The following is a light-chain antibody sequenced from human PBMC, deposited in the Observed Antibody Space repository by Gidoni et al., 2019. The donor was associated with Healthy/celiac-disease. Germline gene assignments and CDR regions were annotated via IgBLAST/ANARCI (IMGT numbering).Light chain of an antibody. Sequence: EIVLTQSPATLSLSPGERATLSCRASQSVSSYLAWYQQKPGQAPRLLIYDASNGATGIPARFSGSGSGTDFTLTISSLEPEDFAVYYCQQRSNWPPNTFGQXAKLEIK. J-gene: IGKJ2*01. CDR1: QSVSSY. CDR3: QQRSNWPPNT. V-gene: IGKV3-11*01. CDR2: DAS.